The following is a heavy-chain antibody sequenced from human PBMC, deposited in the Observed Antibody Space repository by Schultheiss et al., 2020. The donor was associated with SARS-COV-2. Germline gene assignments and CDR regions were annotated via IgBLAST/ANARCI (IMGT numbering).Heavy chain of an antibody. CDR1: GYTFTGYY. CDR3: ERLKYSSWMVFDY. Sequence: ASVKVSCKASGYTFTGYYMHWVRQAPGQGLEWMGWINPNSGGTNYAQKFQGRVTMTRDTSISTAYMELSRLRSDDTAVYYCERLKYSSWMVFDYWRQGTLVSVSS. CDR2: INPNSGGT. D-gene: IGHD6-6*01. J-gene: IGHJ4*02. V-gene: IGHV1-2*02.